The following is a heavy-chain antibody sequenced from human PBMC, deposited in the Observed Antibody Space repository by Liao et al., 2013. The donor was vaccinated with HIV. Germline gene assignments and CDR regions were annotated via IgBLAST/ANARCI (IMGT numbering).Heavy chain of an antibody. J-gene: IGHJ4*02. Sequence: QVQLQESGPGLVKPSETLSLTCTVSGGSISGNYWSWIRQPAGKGLEWIGRIYTSGSTNYIPFLKSRVIMSVDTSKNQFSLKLSSVTAADTAVFYCARVVRPYYYNDYWGQGTLVTVSS. V-gene: IGHV4-4*07. CDR2: IYTSGST. CDR1: GGSISGNY. D-gene: IGHD3-10*01. CDR3: ARVVRPYYYNDY.